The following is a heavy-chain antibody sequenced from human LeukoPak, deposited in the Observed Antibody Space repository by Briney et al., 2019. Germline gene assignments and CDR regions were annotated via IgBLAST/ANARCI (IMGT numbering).Heavy chain of an antibody. D-gene: IGHD3-9*01. CDR3: AKDPPRKYYDILTGYSNNDY. CDR2: IKQDGGEI. V-gene: IGHV3-7*03. J-gene: IGHJ4*02. Sequence: PGGSLRLSCAASGFTFSSYWVHWVRQAPGKGLEWVANIKQDGGEIYYVDSVKGRFTISRDNAKNSLYLQMNSLRAEDTAVYYCAKDPPRKYYDILTGYSNNDYWGQGTLVTVSS. CDR1: GFTFSSYW.